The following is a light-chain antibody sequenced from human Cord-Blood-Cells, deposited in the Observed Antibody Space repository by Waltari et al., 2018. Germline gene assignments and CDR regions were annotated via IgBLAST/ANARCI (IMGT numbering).Light chain of an antibody. CDR3: QAWDSSTVV. V-gene: IGLV3-1*01. Sequence: SYELTQPPSVSVSPGQTASITCSGDKLGDKYACWYQKKPGQSPVLIIYQDRQRPSGIPERFSGSNSGNTATLTISGTQAMDEADYYCQAWDSSTVVFGGGTKLTVL. CDR1: KLGDKY. J-gene: IGLJ2*01. CDR2: QDR.